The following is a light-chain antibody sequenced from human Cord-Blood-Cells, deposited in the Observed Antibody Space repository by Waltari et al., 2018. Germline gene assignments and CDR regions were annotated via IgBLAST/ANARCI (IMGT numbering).Light chain of an antibody. CDR2: DAS. V-gene: IGKV3-11*01. CDR3: QQRSNWPPYT. Sequence: EIVLTQSPATLSLSPGERATLSCRASQSFSSYLAWYQQKPGQAPRLLIYDASNRATGIPARFSGSGSGTDFTLTISSLEPEDFAVYYCQQRSNWPPYTFGQGPSWRSN. CDR1: QSFSSY. J-gene: IGKJ2*01.